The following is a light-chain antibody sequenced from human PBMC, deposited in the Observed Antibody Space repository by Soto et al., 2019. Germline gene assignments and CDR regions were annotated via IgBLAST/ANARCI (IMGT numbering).Light chain of an antibody. J-gene: IGLJ1*01. CDR1: SSDVGGYNY. Sequence: QSALTQPPSASGSPGQSVAISCTGTSSDVGGYNYVSWYQQHPGKAPKLMIYEINKRPSGVPDRFSGSKSGNTASLTVSGLQAEDEADYYCSSYAGTHIVFGTGTKVTVL. CDR3: SSYAGTHIV. CDR2: EIN. V-gene: IGLV2-8*01.